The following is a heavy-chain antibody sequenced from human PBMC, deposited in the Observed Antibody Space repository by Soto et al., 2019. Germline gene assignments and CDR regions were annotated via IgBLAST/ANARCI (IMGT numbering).Heavy chain of an antibody. Sequence: GGSLRLSCAASGFTFSSYSMNWVRQAPGGGLEWVAVLLYVGSNKYYADSVKGRFIFSRDISKNTLYLQMNSLRAEDTAVYYCARVHGDHDYWGQGTLVTVSS. V-gene: IGHV3-30*03. CDR1: GFTFSSYS. D-gene: IGHD4-17*01. J-gene: IGHJ4*02. CDR2: LLYVGSNK. CDR3: ARVHGDHDY.